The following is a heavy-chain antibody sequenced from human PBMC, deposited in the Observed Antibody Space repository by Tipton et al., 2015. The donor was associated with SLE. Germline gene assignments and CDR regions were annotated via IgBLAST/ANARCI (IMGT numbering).Heavy chain of an antibody. CDR2: IHYDGTA. CDR1: GGSISSYY. Sequence: TLSLTCTVSGGSISSYYWSWIRQPAGGGLEWIAYIHYDGTAFYNPSLKSRVTISVDTSKNQFSLRLTSVTAADTAVYYCARENVAADGALDVWGQGTMVTVSS. V-gene: IGHV4-59*01. D-gene: IGHD6-13*01. CDR3: ARENVAADGALDV. J-gene: IGHJ3*01.